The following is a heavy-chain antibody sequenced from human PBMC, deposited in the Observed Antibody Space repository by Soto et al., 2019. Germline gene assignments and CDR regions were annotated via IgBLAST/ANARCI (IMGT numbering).Heavy chain of an antibody. V-gene: IGHV4-39*01. CDR1: GGSISSSSYY. CDR2: IYYRGSI. CDR3: ARQSSGWYNWFDP. Sequence: QLQLQESGPGLVKPSETLSLTCSVSGGSISSSSYYWGWIRQPPGKGLEWIGSIYYRGSIYYNPSLKSRVTISVDTSKNQFFLKLSSVAAAETAVYYCARQSSGWYNWFDPWGQGTLVTVSS. J-gene: IGHJ5*02. D-gene: IGHD6-19*01.